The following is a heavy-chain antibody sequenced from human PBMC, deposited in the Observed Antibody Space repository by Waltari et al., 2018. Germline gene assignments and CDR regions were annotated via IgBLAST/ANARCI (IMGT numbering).Heavy chain of an antibody. CDR3: AREGYDLYSVGMDV. V-gene: IGHV3-30-3*01. CDR1: GFTLSSFA. D-gene: IGHD2-21*02. J-gene: IGHJ6*02. Sequence: QVQLVESGGGVVQPGRSLRLSCAASGFTLSSFAVHWVRQAPGKGLGWVGVISNDGTKKYYVESVKCRFTISRDNFKNMVYMQMNSLRREDTALYYCAREGYDLYSVGMDVWGQGTTVTVSS. CDR2: ISNDGTKK.